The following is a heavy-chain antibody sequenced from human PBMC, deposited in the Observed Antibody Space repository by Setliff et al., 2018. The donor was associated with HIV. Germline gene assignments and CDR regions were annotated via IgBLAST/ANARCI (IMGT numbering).Heavy chain of an antibody. CDR2: ITSSRSNSI. CDR1: GLSLSSYS. CDR3: AALGYSSTWNY. V-gene: IGHV3-48*04. D-gene: IGHD6-13*01. Sequence: GGSLRLSCVASGLSLSSYSMNWVRQAPGKGLEWIAYITSSRSNSIHYADSVKGRFTISRDNSKSSLFLQMDSLRAEDTAFYYCAALGYSSTWNYWGQGTLVTVSS. J-gene: IGHJ4*02.